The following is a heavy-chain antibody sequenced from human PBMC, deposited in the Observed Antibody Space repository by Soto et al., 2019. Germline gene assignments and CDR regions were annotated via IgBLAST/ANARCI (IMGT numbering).Heavy chain of an antibody. CDR3: ARDTLRPHKTYYDYVWGSYSSHSFDY. D-gene: IGHD3-16*01. Sequence: GASVKVSCKASGYTFTSYGISWVRQAPGQGLEWMGWISAYNGNTNYAQKLQGRVTMTTDTSTSTAYMELRSLRSDDTAVYYCARDTLRPHKTYYDYVWGSYSSHSFDYWGQGNLVTVSS. CDR1: GYTFTSYG. CDR2: ISAYNGNT. J-gene: IGHJ4*02. V-gene: IGHV1-18*01.